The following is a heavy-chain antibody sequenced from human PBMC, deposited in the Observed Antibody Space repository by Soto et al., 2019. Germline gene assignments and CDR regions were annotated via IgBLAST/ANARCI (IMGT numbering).Heavy chain of an antibody. J-gene: IGHJ3*02. D-gene: IGHD3-22*01. CDR1: GGSISCSNW. V-gene: IGHV4-4*02. Sequence: SETLSLTCAVSGGSISCSNWWSWVRQPPGKGLEWIGEIYHSGSTNYNPSLKSRVTISVDKSKNQFSLKLSSVTAADTAVYYCARKGYYYDSSDAFDIWGQGTMVTVSS. CDR3: ARKGYYYDSSDAFDI. CDR2: IYHSGST.